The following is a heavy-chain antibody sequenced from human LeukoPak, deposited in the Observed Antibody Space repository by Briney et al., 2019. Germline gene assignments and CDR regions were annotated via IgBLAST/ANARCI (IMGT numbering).Heavy chain of an antibody. CDR2: IYYSGST. CDR1: GGSISSGGYY. D-gene: IGHD3-22*01. V-gene: IGHV4-31*03. J-gene: IGHJ4*02. Sequence: SQTLSLTCTVSGGSISSGGYYWSWIRQHPGRGLEWIGYIYYSGSTYYNPSLKSRVTISVDTSKNQFSLKLSSVTAADTAVYYCARYSDYDSSGLDYWGQGTLVTVSS. CDR3: ARYSDYDSSGLDY.